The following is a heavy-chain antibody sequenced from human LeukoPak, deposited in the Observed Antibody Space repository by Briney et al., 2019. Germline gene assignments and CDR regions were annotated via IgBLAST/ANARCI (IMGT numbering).Heavy chain of an antibody. CDR2: MYYDGNT. CDR3: ARLRDTGGLCFYYYFES. V-gene: IGHV4-39*01. D-gene: IGHD2-8*02. Sequence: SETLSLTCAVSGASISSGNYYWGWIRQPPGKGLEWIGNMYYDGNTYYNPSLKSRVIISVDTSKNQFSLRLSSVTAADTALYYCARLRDTGGLCFYYYFESWGLGTLVTVSS. J-gene: IGHJ4*02. CDR1: GASISSGNYY.